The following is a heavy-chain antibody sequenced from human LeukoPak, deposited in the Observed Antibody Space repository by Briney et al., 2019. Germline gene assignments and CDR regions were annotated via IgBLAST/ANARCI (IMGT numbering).Heavy chain of an antibody. CDR1: GGSMSCSSYY. CDR3: ASVGKLGYYFDF. D-gene: IGHD7-27*01. J-gene: IGHJ4*02. Sequence: SETLSLTCNVSGGSMSCSSYYWGWIRQSPGKGLEWIGDIYYSGRTYNKNPSLESRVTISIDTSKSQFSLKLSSGSAADTAIYYCASVGKLGYYFDFWVQGTLVTVHS. CDR2: IYYSGRT. V-gene: IGHV4-39*01.